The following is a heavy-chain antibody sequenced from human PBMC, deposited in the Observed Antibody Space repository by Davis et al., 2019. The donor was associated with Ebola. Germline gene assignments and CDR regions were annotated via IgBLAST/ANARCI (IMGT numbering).Heavy chain of an antibody. Sequence: GSLRLSCAASGFTFSSYWMSWVRQAPGKGLEWVANIKQDGSDKLYVDSVRGRFTISKDNAKNSLYLQMNSLRAEDTAVYYCARRLRDWSFFDYWGQGTLVTVSS. V-gene: IGHV3-7*01. J-gene: IGHJ4*02. CDR3: ARRLRDWSFFDY. CDR1: GFTFSSYW. CDR2: IKQDGSDK. D-gene: IGHD3-9*01.